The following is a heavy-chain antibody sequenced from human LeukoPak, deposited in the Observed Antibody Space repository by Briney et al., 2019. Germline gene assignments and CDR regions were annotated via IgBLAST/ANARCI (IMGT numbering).Heavy chain of an antibody. V-gene: IGHV1-18*01. D-gene: IGHD1-1*01. CDR1: GYTFTIFG. J-gene: IGHJ3*02. Sequence: GASVKVSCKASGYTFTIFGVSLVRQAPGQGLEWMGWISPYNGNTNYAQKLQGRVTMTTDTSTSTAYMELRSLRSDDTAMYYCARDRNADAFDIWGQGTMVTVSP. CDR3: ARDRNADAFDI. CDR2: ISPYNGNT.